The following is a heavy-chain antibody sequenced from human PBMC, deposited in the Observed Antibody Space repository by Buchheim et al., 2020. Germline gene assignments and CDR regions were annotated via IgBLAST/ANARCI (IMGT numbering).Heavy chain of an antibody. CDR1: GFTFSSYW. V-gene: IGHV3-7*01. D-gene: IGHD3-22*01. J-gene: IGHJ4*02. CDR2: IKQDGSDK. Sequence: EVQLVESGGGLVQPGGSLRLSCVASGFTFSSYWMSWVRQAPGKGLQWVANIKQDGSDKNYVDSVKGRFPISRDNAKKSLYVQMNSLRAEDTAVYYCARGYYDSSGSQYYFDYWGQGT. CDR3: ARGYYDSSGSQYYFDY.